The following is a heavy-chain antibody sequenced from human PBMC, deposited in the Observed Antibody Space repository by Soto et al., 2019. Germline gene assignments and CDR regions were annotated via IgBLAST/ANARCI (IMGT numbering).Heavy chain of an antibody. CDR3: ARDEVIRGFDS. J-gene: IGHJ4*02. CDR2: ISGYNGLT. Sequence: QVQLVQSGDEVKKSGASVKVSCKASGYTFSNYGISWVRQAPGQGLEWMGWISGYNGLTAYAQNVQGRVTMTIDTPTTTVFMEMTGLRSNDTAVYYCARDEVIRGFDSWGQGTLVTVSS. CDR1: GYTFSNYG. D-gene: IGHD1-26*01. V-gene: IGHV1-18*04.